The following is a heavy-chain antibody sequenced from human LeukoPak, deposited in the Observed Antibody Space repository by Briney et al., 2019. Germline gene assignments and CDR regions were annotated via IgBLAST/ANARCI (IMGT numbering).Heavy chain of an antibody. D-gene: IGHD2-2*01. V-gene: IGHV3-9*01. CDR1: GFTFDDYA. Sequence: PGRSLRLSCAASGFTFDDYAMHWVRQAPGKGLEWVSGISWNSGSIGYAASVKGRFTISRDNAKNSLYLQMNSLRAEDTALYYCAKDGGSAQVPDYYYYGMDVWGQGTTVTVSS. CDR2: ISWNSGSI. J-gene: IGHJ6*02. CDR3: AKDGGSAQVPDYYYYGMDV.